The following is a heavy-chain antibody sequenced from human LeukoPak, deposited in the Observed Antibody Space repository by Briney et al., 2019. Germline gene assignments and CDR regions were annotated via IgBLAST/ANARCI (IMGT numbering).Heavy chain of an antibody. CDR1: GFTFSSYA. J-gene: IGHJ4*02. CDR3: AKDPIVVVPAAHDY. Sequence: PXGSLRLSCAASGFTFSSYAMSWVRQAPGKGLEWVSAISGSGGSTYYADSVKGRFTISRDNSKNTLYLQMNSLRAEDTAVYYCAKDPIVVVPAAHDYWGQGTLVTVSS. V-gene: IGHV3-23*01. D-gene: IGHD2-2*01. CDR2: ISGSGGST.